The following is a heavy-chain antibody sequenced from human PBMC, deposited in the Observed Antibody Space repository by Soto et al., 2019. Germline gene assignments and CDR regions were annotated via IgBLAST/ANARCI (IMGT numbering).Heavy chain of an antibody. J-gene: IGHJ5*02. V-gene: IGHV4-39*01. Sequence: SETLSLTCTVSGGSISSSSYYWGWIRQPPGKGLEWIGSIYYSGSTYYNPSLKSRVTISVDTSKNQFSLKLSSVTAADTAVYYCARRPNSNYVWFDPWGQGTRVTVSS. CDR1: GGSISSSSYY. CDR3: ARRPNSNYVWFDP. CDR2: IYYSGST. D-gene: IGHD4-4*01.